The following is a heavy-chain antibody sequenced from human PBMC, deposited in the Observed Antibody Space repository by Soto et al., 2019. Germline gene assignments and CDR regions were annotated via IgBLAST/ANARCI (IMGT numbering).Heavy chain of an antibody. J-gene: IGHJ4*02. CDR3: ARERGYYGSGSYYLYFDY. D-gene: IGHD3-10*01. CDR1: GGSISSGDYY. V-gene: IGHV4-30-4*01. Sequence: TLSLTCTVSGGSISSGDYYWSWIRQPPGKGLEWIGYIYYSGSTYYNPSLKSRVTISVDTSKNQFSPKLSSVTAADTAVYYCARERGYYGSGSYYLYFDYWGQGTLVTVSS. CDR2: IYYSGST.